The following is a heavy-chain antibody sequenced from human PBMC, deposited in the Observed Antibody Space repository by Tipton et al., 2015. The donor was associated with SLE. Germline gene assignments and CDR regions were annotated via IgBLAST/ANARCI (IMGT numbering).Heavy chain of an antibody. Sequence: TLSLTCTVSGASISSGSYYWSWVRQPPGKGLEWIGEINHSGSTNYNPSLKSRVTISVDTSKNQFSLKLSSVTAADTAVYYCARGLRITMVRGVPFDYWGQGTLVTVSS. J-gene: IGHJ4*02. CDR1: GASISSGSYY. D-gene: IGHD3-10*01. CDR3: ARGLRITMVRGVPFDY. V-gene: IGHV4-39*07. CDR2: INHSGST.